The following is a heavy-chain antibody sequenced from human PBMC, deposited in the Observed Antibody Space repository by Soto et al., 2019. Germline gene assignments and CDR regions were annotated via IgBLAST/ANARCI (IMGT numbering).Heavy chain of an antibody. CDR3: AKDRHSTSSGYFDH. V-gene: IGHV3-33*06. CDR2: VYYDGSNT. CDR1: GFIFIHYG. J-gene: IGHJ4*02. Sequence: GGSLRLSCAASGFIFIHYGMHWVRQAPGKGLEWVAVVYYDGSNTYSADSVKGRFTISRDNSKNTVFLQMNGLRVEDTAMYYCAKDRHSTSSGYFDHWGQGTLVTVSS. D-gene: IGHD6-6*01.